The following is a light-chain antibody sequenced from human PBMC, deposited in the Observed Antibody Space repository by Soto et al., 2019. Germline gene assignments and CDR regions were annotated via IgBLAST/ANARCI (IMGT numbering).Light chain of an antibody. Sequence: DIVMTQSPLSLPVTPGEPASISCRSSQSLLHSNGYNYLDWYLQKPGQSPQLLIYLGSNRASGLPDRFRGSGSGTDFSLKISRVDAEDVGVYYCMQALQTPLTFGGGTKVEI. CDR1: QSLLHSNGYNY. CDR3: MQALQTPLT. J-gene: IGKJ4*01. CDR2: LGS. V-gene: IGKV2-28*01.